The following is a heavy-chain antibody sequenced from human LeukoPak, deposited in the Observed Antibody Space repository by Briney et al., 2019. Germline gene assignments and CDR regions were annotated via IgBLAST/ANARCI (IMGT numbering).Heavy chain of an antibody. V-gene: IGHV1-18*01. CDR1: GYTFTSYG. CDR2: ISAYNGNT. J-gene: IGHJ6*02. CDR3: ARDGGYCSSTSCQTNYYYYGMDV. Sequence: GASVKVSCKASGYTFTSYGISWVRQAPGHGLEWMGWISAYNGNTNYAQKLQGRVTMTTDTSTSTAYMELRSLRSDDTAVYYCARDGGYCSSTSCQTNYYYYGMDVWGQGTTVTVSS. D-gene: IGHD2-2*01.